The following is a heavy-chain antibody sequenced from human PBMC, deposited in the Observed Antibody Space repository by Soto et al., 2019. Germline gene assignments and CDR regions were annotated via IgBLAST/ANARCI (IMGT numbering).Heavy chain of an antibody. V-gene: IGHV1-18*04. CDR3: ARDTYYDFWSGYSTYGMDV. J-gene: IGHJ6*02. CDR1: GYTFTSYG. Sequence: ASVKVSCKASGYTFTSYGISWVRQAPGQGLEWMGWISAYNGNTNYAQKLQGRVTMTTDTSTSTAYMELRSLRSDDTAVYYCARDTYYDFWSGYSTYGMDVWGQRTTVTVSS. CDR2: ISAYNGNT. D-gene: IGHD3-3*01.